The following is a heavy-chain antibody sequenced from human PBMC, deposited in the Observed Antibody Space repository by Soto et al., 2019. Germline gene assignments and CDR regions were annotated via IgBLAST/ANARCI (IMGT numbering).Heavy chain of an antibody. CDR2: LSSDGFGA. V-gene: IGHV3-74*03. CDR3: ARDLGGLDY. Sequence: PGGSLRLSCAASGFSLSPYWMHWVRQVPGRGLEWVARLSSDGFGAAYADSVKGRFFISRDIARNTLSLQMNSLRADDTAVYYCARDLGGLDYWGRGTSVTVSS. J-gene: IGHJ4*02. CDR1: GFSLSPYW. D-gene: IGHD3-16*01.